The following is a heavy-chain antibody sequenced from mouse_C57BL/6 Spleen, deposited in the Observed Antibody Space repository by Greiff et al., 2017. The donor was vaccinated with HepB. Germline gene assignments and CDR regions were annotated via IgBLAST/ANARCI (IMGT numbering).Heavy chain of an antibody. J-gene: IGHJ2*01. CDR3: AQIRESSFFFDY. V-gene: IGHV1-55*01. CDR1: GYTFTSYW. D-gene: IGHD1-1*01. Sequence: QVQLQQPGAELVKPGASVKMSCKASGYTFTSYWITWVKQRPGQGLEWIGDIDPGSGSTNYNEKFKGKATLTVDTSSSTAYMQLSSLTSEDSAVYYCAQIRESSFFFDYWGQGTTLTVSS. CDR2: IDPGSGST.